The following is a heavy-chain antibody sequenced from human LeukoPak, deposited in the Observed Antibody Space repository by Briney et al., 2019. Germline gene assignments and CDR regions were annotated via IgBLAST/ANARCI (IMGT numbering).Heavy chain of an antibody. Sequence: PGGSLRLSCAASGFTFSTYWMHWVRQAPGKGLSWVSRIGSDGSTTRYADSVKGRFTISRDNAKNALYLQMNSLRAEDTAVYYCARERDSSGYPDYWGQGTLVTVSS. D-gene: IGHD3-22*01. CDR2: IGSDGSTT. CDR1: GFTFSTYW. V-gene: IGHV3-74*01. J-gene: IGHJ4*02. CDR3: ARERDSSGYPDY.